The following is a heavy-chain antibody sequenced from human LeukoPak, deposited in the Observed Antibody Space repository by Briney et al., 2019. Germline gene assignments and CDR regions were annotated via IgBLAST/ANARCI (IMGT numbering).Heavy chain of an antibody. CDR1: GLSVSSNY. CDR3: ASWPVGWYGEDS. Sequence: PGGSLRLFCAATGLSVSSNYMSWVRQAPGKGLEWVSVIYGGGSTYYADSVKGRFTISRDTPKNTLYLQMNSLRVEDTAVYYCASWPVGWYGEDSWGQGTLVTVSS. CDR2: IYGGGST. D-gene: IGHD6-19*01. J-gene: IGHJ4*02. V-gene: IGHV3-53*01.